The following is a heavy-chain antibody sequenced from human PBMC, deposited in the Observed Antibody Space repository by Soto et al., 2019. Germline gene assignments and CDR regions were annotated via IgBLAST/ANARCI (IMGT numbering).Heavy chain of an antibody. J-gene: IGHJ6*02. CDR1: GYTFTSYG. Sequence: QVQLVQSGAEVKKPGASVKVSCKASGYTFTSYGISWVRQAPGQGLEWMGWISAYNGNTNYAQKLQGRVTMTTDTSTSTAYTELRSLRSDDTAVYYCARDRSAAAGRWGYYYYGMDVWGQGTTVTVSS. D-gene: IGHD6-13*01. CDR2: ISAYNGNT. CDR3: ARDRSAAAGRWGYYYYGMDV. V-gene: IGHV1-18*04.